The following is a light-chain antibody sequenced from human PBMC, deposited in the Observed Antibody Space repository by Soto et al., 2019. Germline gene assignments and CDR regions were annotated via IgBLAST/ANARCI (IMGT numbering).Light chain of an antibody. CDR3: HQYNNWPPGT. Sequence: IVMTQSPATLSVSPGERATLSCRASQSISSNLAWYQQKPGLAPSLLLYGASTRATGIPARFSGSGSGTDFTLTISSLQSEDFAVYYCHQYNNWPPGTFGQGTKLEIK. V-gene: IGKV3-15*01. J-gene: IGKJ2*02. CDR2: GAS. CDR1: QSISSN.